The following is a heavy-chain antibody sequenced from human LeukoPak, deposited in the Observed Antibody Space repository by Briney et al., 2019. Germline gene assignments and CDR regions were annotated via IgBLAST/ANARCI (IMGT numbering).Heavy chain of an antibody. CDR3: ARDLSDTAMVSNEYYFDY. D-gene: IGHD5-18*01. J-gene: IGHJ4*02. CDR2: ISSSSSSYI. CDR1: GFTFSSYS. Sequence: PGGSLRLSCAASGFTFSSYSMNWVRQAPGKGLEWVSSISSSSSSYIYYADSVKGRFTISRDNAKNSLYLQMNSLRAEDTAVYYCARDLSDTAMVSNEYYFDYWGQGTLVTVSS. V-gene: IGHV3-21*01.